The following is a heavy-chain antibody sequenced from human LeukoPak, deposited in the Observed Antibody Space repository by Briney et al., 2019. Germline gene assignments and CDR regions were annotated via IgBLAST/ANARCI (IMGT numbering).Heavy chain of an antibody. V-gene: IGHV4-59*12. CDR3: ARGKNYLTIFGVVTRFFPPFDP. D-gene: IGHD3-3*01. J-gene: IGHJ5*02. CDR2: IYYSGST. CDR1: GGSISSYY. Sequence: PSETLSLTCTVSGGSISSYYWSWIRQPPGKGLEWIGYIYYSGSTNYNPSLKSRVTISVDTSKNQFSLKLSSVTAADTAVYYCARGKNYLTIFGVVTRFFPPFDPWGQGTLVTVSS.